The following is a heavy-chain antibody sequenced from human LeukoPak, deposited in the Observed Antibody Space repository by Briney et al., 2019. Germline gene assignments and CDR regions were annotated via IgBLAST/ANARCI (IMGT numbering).Heavy chain of an antibody. CDR1: GFTSSSYW. V-gene: IGHV3-74*01. D-gene: IGHD6-13*01. CDR2: IHGDGTS. CDR3: ARPVTGIAAAGTNY. Sequence: GGSLRLSCAVSGFTSSSYWMHWVRQAPGKGLVWVSRIHGDGTSAYADSVKGRFTISRDNARNTLYLQMNSLRAEDTAVYYCARPVTGIAAAGTNYWGQGTLVTVSS. J-gene: IGHJ4*02.